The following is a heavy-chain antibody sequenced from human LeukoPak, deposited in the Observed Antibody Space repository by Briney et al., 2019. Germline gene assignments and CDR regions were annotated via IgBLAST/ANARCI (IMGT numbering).Heavy chain of an antibody. Sequence: GGSLRLSCAASGFTFSSYWMHWVRQAPGKGLVWVSRIKNDGSATNYADSVKGRFTISRDNARDSMYLQMNSLRAEDTAMYYCGRVGGRSVSAKGDAFDIWGQGTMVTVSS. CDR3: GRVGGRSVSAKGDAFDI. J-gene: IGHJ3*02. CDR1: GFTFSSYW. D-gene: IGHD3-10*01. V-gene: IGHV3-74*01. CDR2: IKNDGSAT.